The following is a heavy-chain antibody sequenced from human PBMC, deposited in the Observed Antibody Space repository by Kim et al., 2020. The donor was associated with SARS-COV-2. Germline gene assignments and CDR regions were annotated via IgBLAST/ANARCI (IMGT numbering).Heavy chain of an antibody. D-gene: IGHD6-13*01. V-gene: IGHV3-21*01. CDR3: ARGQQPLGAFDI. Sequence: GGSLRLSCAASGSTFSSYSMNWVRQAPGKGLEWVSSISSSSSYIYYADSVKGRFTISRDNAKNSLYLQMNSLRAEDTAVYYCARGQQPLGAFDIWGQGTMVTVSS. J-gene: IGHJ3*02. CDR1: GSTFSSYS. CDR2: ISSSSSYI.